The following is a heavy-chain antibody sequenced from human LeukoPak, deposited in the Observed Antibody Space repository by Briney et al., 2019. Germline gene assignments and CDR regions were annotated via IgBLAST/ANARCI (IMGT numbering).Heavy chain of an antibody. CDR2: IKQGGSEK. Sequence: GGSLRLSCAASGFTFSSYWMSWVRQAPGKGLEWVANIKQGGSEKYYVDSVKGRFTISRDNAKNSLYLQMNSLRAEDTAVYYCAKTTVRPHKYYFDYWGQGTLVTVSS. V-gene: IGHV3-7*01. CDR3: AKTTVRPHKYYFDY. J-gene: IGHJ4*02. CDR1: GFTFSSYW. D-gene: IGHD4-17*01.